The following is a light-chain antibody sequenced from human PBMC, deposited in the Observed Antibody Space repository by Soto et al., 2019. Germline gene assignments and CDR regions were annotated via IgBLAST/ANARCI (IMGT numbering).Light chain of an antibody. Sequence: DIQMTQSPSSLSASVGDRVTITCRASQSISSYLNWYQQKPGKAPKLLIYAASSLQSGVPSRFSGSGSETDFTLTISSLQPEDFATYSCQQSYSTTWTFGHGTKVDIK. J-gene: IGKJ1*01. CDR1: QSISSY. CDR3: QQSYSTTWT. V-gene: IGKV1-39*01. CDR2: AAS.